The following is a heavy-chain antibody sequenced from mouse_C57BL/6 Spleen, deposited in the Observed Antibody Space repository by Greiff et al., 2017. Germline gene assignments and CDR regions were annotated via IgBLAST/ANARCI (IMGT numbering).Heavy chain of an antibody. CDR2: INPYNGGT. CDR1: GYTFTDYY. CDR3: ARRGGYSFAY. D-gene: IGHD2-3*01. J-gene: IGHJ3*01. V-gene: IGHV1-19*01. Sequence: VQLQQSGPVLVKPGASVKMSCKASGYTFTDYYMNWVKQSHGKSLEWIGVINPYNGGTSYNQKFKGKATLTVDTSSSTAYMELNSLTSEDSAVYYCARRGGYSFAYWGQGTLVTVSA.